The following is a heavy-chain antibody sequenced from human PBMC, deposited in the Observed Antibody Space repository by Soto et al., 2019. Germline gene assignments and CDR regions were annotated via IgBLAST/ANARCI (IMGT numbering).Heavy chain of an antibody. V-gene: IGHV3-7*01. CDR2: IKQDGGEK. CDR1: GFTFSSYR. Sequence: RRLSCAASGFTFSSYRMSWVRQAPGKGLEWVANIKQDGGEKYYVDSVKGRFTISRDNAKNSLYLQMNSLRAEDTAVYYCARATGWYGGYYYGMDVWGQGTTVTVSS. CDR3: ARATGWYGGYYYGMDV. D-gene: IGHD6-19*01. J-gene: IGHJ6*02.